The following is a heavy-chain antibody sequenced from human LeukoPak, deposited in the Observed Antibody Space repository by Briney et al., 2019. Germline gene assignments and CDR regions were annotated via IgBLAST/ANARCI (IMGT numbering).Heavy chain of an antibody. CDR1: GGTFSSYA. J-gene: IGHJ6*02. D-gene: IGHD3-3*01. CDR3: ARGGGIFGVLTTAHYYGMDV. CDR2: INPIFRTS. V-gene: IGHV1-69*13. Sequence: GASVKVSCKASGGTFSSYAISWVRQAPGQGLEWMGGINPIFRTSNYAQKFEGKVTITADESTSTAYMELSSLKSEDTAVYYCARGGGIFGVLTTAHYYGMDVWGQGTTVIVAS.